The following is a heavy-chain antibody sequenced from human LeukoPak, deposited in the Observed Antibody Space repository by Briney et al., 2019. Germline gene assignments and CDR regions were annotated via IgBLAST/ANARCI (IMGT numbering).Heavy chain of an antibody. J-gene: IGHJ4*02. D-gene: IGHD2-8*02. CDR2: ISGSGSAI. CDR1: GFTFSDYY. V-gene: IGHV3-11*01. Sequence: GGSLRLSCAASGFTFSDYYMSWIRQAPGKGLEWVSYISGSGSAIYYADSVRGRFTISRDNSKSPLSLQMNSLRAEDTAIYYCATYRQVLLPFESWGQGTLVTVSS. CDR3: ATYRQVLLPFES.